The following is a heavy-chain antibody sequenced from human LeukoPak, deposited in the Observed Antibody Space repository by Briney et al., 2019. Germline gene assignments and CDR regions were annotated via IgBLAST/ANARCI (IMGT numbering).Heavy chain of an antibody. D-gene: IGHD1-26*01. CDR3: ARDRGGSYSIDY. V-gene: IGHV1-46*01. CDR2: INCGDGYT. CDR1: GYTLTSSD. Sequence: ASVKVSCKASGYTLTSSDAHWVRQAPGQGLEWMGIINCGDGYTNYAQKFQGRVSVTSDTSTSTIYMELSSLRAEDTAIYYCARDRGGSYSIDYWGQGTLVTVSS. J-gene: IGHJ4*02.